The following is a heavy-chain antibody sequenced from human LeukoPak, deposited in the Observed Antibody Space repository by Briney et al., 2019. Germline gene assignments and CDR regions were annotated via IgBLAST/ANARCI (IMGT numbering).Heavy chain of an antibody. Sequence: SETLSLTCTVSGDSISGGDYYWRWIRQPPGKGLEWIGSIYYSGSTYYNPSLKSRVTISVDTSKNQFSLKLSSVTAADTAVYYCARNGGGYSYGLYYFDYWGQGTLVTVSS. V-gene: IGHV4-39*07. CDR1: GDSISGGDYY. CDR2: IYYSGST. CDR3: ARNGGGYSYGLYYFDY. D-gene: IGHD5-18*01. J-gene: IGHJ4*02.